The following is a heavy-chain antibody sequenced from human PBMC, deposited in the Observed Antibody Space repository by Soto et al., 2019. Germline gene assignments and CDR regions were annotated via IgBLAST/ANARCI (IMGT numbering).Heavy chain of an antibody. CDR2: IYPSGST. V-gene: IGHV4-30-2*01. CDR1: GGAISSGGSS. D-gene: IGHD3-22*01. Sequence: QLQLQESGSGLVKPSQTLSLTCAVSGGAISSGGSSWSWIRQPPGKGLEWIGYIYPSGSTYFNPSLNSRLTMSIDKSMNQFSLRLTSVTAADTAVYFCARGALYDSIGYYLLNWGQGSLVTVSA. CDR3: ARGALYDSIGYYLLN. J-gene: IGHJ4*02.